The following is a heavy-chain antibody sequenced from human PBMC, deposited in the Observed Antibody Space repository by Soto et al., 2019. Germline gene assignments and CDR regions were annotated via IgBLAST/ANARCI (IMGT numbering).Heavy chain of an antibody. V-gene: IGHV4-39*01. CDR1: GGSISNSRFY. Sequence: SETLSLTCTVSGGSISNSRFYWAWIRQPPGEGLEWIGSIYHTGNAYYNPSLKSRVTIFVDTSKNQFSLKLTSVTAADTALYYCARDYFDSSDYTTNWFDPWVQGALVTVSS. CDR3: ARDYFDSSDYTTNWFDP. CDR2: IYHTGNA. D-gene: IGHD3-22*01. J-gene: IGHJ5*02.